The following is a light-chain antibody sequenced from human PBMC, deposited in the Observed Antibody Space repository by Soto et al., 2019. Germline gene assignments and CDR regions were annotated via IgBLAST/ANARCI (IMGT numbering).Light chain of an antibody. CDR1: QSVLYTSNNQNY. CDR2: WAS. Sequence: DIVMTQSPESLPVSLGERATTNCKSSQSVLYTSNNQNYLAWYQQKPGHPPKLLFDWASTRESGVPARFSGSGSGTDFTLTIISLGAEDAAVYYCQQYFRPPFTCGPGTKVDIK. J-gene: IGKJ3*01. V-gene: IGKV4-1*01. CDR3: QQYFRPPFT.